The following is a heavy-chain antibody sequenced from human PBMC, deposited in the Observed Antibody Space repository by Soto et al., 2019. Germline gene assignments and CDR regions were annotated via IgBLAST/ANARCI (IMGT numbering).Heavy chain of an antibody. CDR1: GYTFTSYY. CDR2: IKPSGGST. V-gene: IGHV1-46*01. CDR3: ARAGAVAGPYWMFGYYFDY. J-gene: IGHJ4*02. D-gene: IGHD6-19*01. Sequence: QVQLVQSGAEVKKPGASVKVSCKASGYTFTSYYMHWVRQAPGQGLEWMGIIKPSGGSTSYAQKFQGRGTMTRDTSTSTVHMELSSLRSEDTAVYYCARAGAVAGPYWMFGYYFDYWGQGTLVTGSS.